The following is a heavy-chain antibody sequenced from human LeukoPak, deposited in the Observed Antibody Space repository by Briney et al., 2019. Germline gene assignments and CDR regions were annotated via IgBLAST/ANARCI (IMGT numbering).Heavy chain of an antibody. V-gene: IGHV4-34*01. D-gene: IGHD2-15*01. J-gene: IGHJ4*02. CDR3: ARGAWATRLGS. CDR2: IYESGST. Sequence: SETLSLTCAVYGESLNSYYSSWIRQPPGKGLEWIGEIYESGSTEYNPSLKSRVTISMVPSKQQFSLSLTSVTAADTAVYYCARGAWATRLGSWGLGTPVIVSS. CDR1: GESLNSYY.